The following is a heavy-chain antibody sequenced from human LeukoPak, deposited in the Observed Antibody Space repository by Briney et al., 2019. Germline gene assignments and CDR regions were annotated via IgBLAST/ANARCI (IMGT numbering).Heavy chain of an antibody. CDR2: INGRGDDT. V-gene: IGHV3-23*01. CDR3: AKGHRSSSSFFDS. D-gene: IGHD6-19*01. J-gene: IGHJ4*02. CDR1: GFTFSGYT. Sequence: GGSLRLSCAASGFTFSGYTTNWVRQAPGKGLECVSAINGRGDDTYYPDSVKGRFTISRDNSNNTLYLQMNSLRAEDTAVYYCAKGHRSSSSFFDSWGQGILVTVSS.